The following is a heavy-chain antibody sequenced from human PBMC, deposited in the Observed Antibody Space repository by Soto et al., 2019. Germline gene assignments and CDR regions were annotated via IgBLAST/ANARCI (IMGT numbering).Heavy chain of an antibody. Sequence: QNTLKESGPTLVKPTQTLTLTCTFSGLSLSTNGVGVGWIRQSPGKALQWLALIYWDDDKRYNPSLQSRLTVTKVTSKNQVVLIMTDMDPVDTATYYCAHRGVITYAAGFDPWGQGTLVTVSS. D-gene: IGHD1-20*01. CDR2: IYWDDDK. CDR1: GLSLSTNGVG. J-gene: IGHJ5*02. CDR3: AHRGVITYAAGFDP. V-gene: IGHV2-5*02.